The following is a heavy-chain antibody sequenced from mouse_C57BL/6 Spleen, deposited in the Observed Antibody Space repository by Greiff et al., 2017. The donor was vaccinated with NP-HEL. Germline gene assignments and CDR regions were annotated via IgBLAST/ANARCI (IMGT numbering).Heavy chain of an antibody. CDR1: GYAFSSSW. J-gene: IGHJ3*01. V-gene: IGHV1-82*01. D-gene: IGHD2-4*01. Sequence: VQGVESGPELVKPGASVKISCKASGYAFSSSWMNWVKQRPGKGLEWIGRMYPGDGDTNYNGKFKGKATLTADKSSSTAYMQLSSLTSEDSAVYFCARSIYYDSAWFAYWGQGTLVTVSA. CDR2: MYPGDGDT. CDR3: ARSIYYDSAWFAY.